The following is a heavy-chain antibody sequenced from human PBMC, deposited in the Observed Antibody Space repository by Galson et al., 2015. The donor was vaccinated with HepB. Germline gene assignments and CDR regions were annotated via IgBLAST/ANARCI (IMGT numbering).Heavy chain of an antibody. J-gene: IGHJ4*02. Sequence: SLRLSCAASGFTFSSYGMHWVRQAPGKGLEWVAVISYDGSNKYYADSVKGRFTISRDNSKNTLYLQMNSLRAEDTAVYYCAKGALRIQLWLRYFDYWGQGTLVTVSS. V-gene: IGHV3-30*18. CDR1: GFTFSSYG. CDR2: ISYDGSNK. D-gene: IGHD5-18*01. CDR3: AKGALRIQLWLRYFDY.